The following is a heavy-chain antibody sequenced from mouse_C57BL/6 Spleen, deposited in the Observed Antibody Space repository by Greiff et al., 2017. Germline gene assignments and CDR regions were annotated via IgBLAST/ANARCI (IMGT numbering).Heavy chain of an antibody. CDR1: GFSLTSYG. Sequence: VQVVESGPGLVQPSQSLSITCTVSGFSLTSYGVHWVRQSPGKGLEWLGVIWRGGSTDYNAAFMSRLSITKDNSKSQVFFKMNSLQADDTAIYYCAKDSLTGGNWYFDVWGTGTTVTVSS. D-gene: IGHD4-1*01. CDR2: IWRGGST. V-gene: IGHV2-5*01. CDR3: AKDSLTGGNWYFDV. J-gene: IGHJ1*03.